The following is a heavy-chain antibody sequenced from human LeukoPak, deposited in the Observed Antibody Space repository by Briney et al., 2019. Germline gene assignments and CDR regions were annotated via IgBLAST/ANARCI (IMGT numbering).Heavy chain of an antibody. CDR2: ISDYNGKT. D-gene: IGHD4-17*01. Sequence: ASVKVSCKASGYMFTNCGISWVRQAPGQGLEWMGWISDYNGKTNYAQKLQGRVTMTTDTSTSIAYMELRSLKSDDTAVYYCARDGPDYGDYVNFDYWGQGTLLTVSS. V-gene: IGHV1-18*04. CDR1: GYMFTNCG. CDR3: ARDGPDYGDYVNFDY. J-gene: IGHJ4*02.